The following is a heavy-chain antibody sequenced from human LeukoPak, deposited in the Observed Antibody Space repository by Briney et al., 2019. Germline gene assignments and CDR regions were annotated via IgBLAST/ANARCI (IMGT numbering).Heavy chain of an antibody. J-gene: IGHJ6*03. Sequence: PSETLSLTCTVSGGSISSYYWSWIRQPAGKGLEWIGRIYTSGSTNYNPSLKSRVTMSVDTSKNQFSLKLSSVTAADTAVYYCARAGGSGNIGNFYYYYYMDVWGKGTTVTISS. CDR2: IYTSGST. CDR3: ARAGGSGNIGNFYYYYYMDV. V-gene: IGHV4-4*07. D-gene: IGHD3-10*01. CDR1: GGSISSYY.